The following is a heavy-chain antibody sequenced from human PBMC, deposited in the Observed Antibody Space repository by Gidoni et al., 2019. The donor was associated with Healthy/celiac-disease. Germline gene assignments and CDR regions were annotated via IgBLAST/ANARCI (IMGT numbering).Heavy chain of an antibody. CDR2: ISSSGSTI. CDR1: GFTFSRYE. J-gene: IGHJ2*01. V-gene: IGHV3-48*03. D-gene: IGHD2-21*01. Sequence: EVQLVESGGGLVQPGGSLRLSCAASGFTFSRYEMNWVRQAPGKGLEWVSYISSSGSTIYYADSVKGRFTISRDNAKNSLYLQMNSLRAEDTAVYYCARDWELGYCGGDCGGWYFDLWGRGTLVTVSS. CDR3: ARDWELGYCGGDCGGWYFDL.